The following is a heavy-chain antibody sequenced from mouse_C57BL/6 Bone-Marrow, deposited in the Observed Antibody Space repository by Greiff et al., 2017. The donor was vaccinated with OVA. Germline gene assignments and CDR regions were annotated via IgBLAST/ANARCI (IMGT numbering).Heavy chain of an antibody. CDR3: ARFRDGYYDYYAMDY. CDR2: ISSGSSTI. J-gene: IGHJ4*01. D-gene: IGHD2-3*01. CDR1: GFTFSDYG. Sequence: EVKLMESGGGLVKPGGSLKLSCAASGFTFSDYGMHWVRQAPEKGLEWVAYISSGSSTIYYADTVKGRFTISRDNAKNTLFLQMTSLMSEDTAMYYCARFRDGYYDYYAMDYWGQGTSVTVSS. V-gene: IGHV5-17*01.